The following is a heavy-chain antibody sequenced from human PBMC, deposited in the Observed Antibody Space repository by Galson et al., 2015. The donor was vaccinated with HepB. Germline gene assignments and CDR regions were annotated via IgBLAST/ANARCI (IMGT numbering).Heavy chain of an antibody. Sequence: QSGAEVKKPGESLKISCKGSGYSFTSYWIGWVRQMPGEGLEWMGIIYPGDSDTRYSPSFQGQVTISADKSISTAYLQWSSLKASDTAMYYCARHGGYGDSTGSPEVDWYFDLWGRGTLVTVSS. D-gene: IGHD4-17*01. CDR1: GYSFTSYW. CDR2: IYPGDSDT. J-gene: IGHJ2*01. CDR3: ARHGGYGDSTGSPEVDWYFDL. V-gene: IGHV5-51*01.